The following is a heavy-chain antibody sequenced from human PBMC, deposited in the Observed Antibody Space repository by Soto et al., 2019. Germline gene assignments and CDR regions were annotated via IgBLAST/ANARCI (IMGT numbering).Heavy chain of an antibody. J-gene: IGHJ3*02. V-gene: IGHV3-11*06. CDR1: RFSFSDYY. D-gene: IGHD6-19*01. Sequence: VGSLRLSCAASRFSFSDYYMSWIRQAPGKGLEWVSLISSSGDFTNYADSVKGRFTISRDNAKNSLYLQMYSLRAEDTAVYFCARLGAVASRTFDIWGQGSMVTVSS. CDR2: ISSSGDFT. CDR3: ARLGAVASRTFDI.